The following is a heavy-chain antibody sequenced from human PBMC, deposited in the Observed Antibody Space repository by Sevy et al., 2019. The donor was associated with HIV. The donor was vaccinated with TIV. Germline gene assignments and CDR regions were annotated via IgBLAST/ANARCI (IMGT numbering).Heavy chain of an antibody. D-gene: IGHD6-13*01. CDR3: ARGVAATGSVRSYFFDY. J-gene: IGHJ4*02. Sequence: GGSLRLSCAASGFTSSDYYMHWIRQSPRKRHEGVSYISSTGSTIYYADSVKGRFTISRDNAKNSLYLQMNSLRAEDTAVYYCARGVAATGSVRSYFFDYWGQGTLVTVSS. CDR2: ISSTGSTI. CDR1: GFTSSDYY. V-gene: IGHV3-11*01.